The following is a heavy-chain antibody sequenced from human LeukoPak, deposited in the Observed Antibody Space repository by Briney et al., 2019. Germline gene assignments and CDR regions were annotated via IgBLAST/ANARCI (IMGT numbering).Heavy chain of an antibody. V-gene: IGHV4-34*01. J-gene: IGHJ3*02. CDR3: ASPYSTRAFDI. D-gene: IGHD2-2*01. CDR1: GGSFSGYY. Sequence: SETLSLTCAVYGGSFSGYYWSWIRQPPGKGLEWIGEINHSGSTNYNPSLKSRVTISVDTSKNQFSLKLSSVTAADTAVYYCASPYSTRAFDIWGQGTLVTVSS. CDR2: INHSGST.